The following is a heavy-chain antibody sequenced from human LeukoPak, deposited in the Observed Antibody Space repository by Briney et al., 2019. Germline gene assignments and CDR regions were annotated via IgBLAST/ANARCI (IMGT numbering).Heavy chain of an antibody. Sequence: PSETLSLTCTVSGGSISSYYWSWIRQPAGQGLEWIGRIYTSGSTTYNPSLKSRVTMSVDTSKNQFSLRLRSVTAADTAVYYCARVPRGIAAAETRWGQGTLVTVSS. CDR1: GGSISSYY. J-gene: IGHJ4*02. V-gene: IGHV4-4*07. D-gene: IGHD6-13*01. CDR3: ARVPRGIAAAETR. CDR2: IYTSGST.